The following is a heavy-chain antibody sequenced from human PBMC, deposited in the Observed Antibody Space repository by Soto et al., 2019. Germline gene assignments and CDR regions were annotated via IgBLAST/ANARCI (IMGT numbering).Heavy chain of an antibody. D-gene: IGHD2-8*01. CDR1: GGSISSGGYY. CDR2: IYYSGST. V-gene: IGHV4-31*03. Sequence: SETLSLTCTVSGGSISSGGYYWSWIHQHPGKGLEWIGYIYYSGSTYYNPSLKSRVTISVDTSKNQFSLKLSSVTAADTAVYYCARDLCTTNVVCLPFGAFDIWALGRMLSVS. CDR3: ARDLCTTNVVCLPFGAFDI. J-gene: IGHJ3*02.